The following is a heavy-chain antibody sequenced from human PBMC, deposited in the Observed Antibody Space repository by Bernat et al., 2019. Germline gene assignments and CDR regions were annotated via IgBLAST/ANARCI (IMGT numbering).Heavy chain of an antibody. Sequence: EVQLVESGGGLVKPGGSLRLSCAASGFTFSSYSMNWVRQAPGKGLEWVSSISSSSSYIYYADSVKGRFTISRDNAKNSLYLQMNSLRAEDTAVSYCAREASGYSSGWYLGWFDPWGQGTLVTVSS. V-gene: IGHV3-21*01. CDR2: ISSSSSYI. D-gene: IGHD6-19*01. CDR3: AREASGYSSGWYLGWFDP. J-gene: IGHJ5*02. CDR1: GFTFSSYS.